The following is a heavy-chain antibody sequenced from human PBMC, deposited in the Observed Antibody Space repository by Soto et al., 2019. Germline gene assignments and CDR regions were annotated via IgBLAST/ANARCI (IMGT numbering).Heavy chain of an antibody. CDR3: AKENRDSRYSASDY. CDR1: GFMFNNYA. J-gene: IGHJ4*02. V-gene: IGHV3-23*01. D-gene: IGHD2-21*01. Sequence: GGSLRLSCAASGFMFNNYAMNWVRQAPGKGLGWVSVISDNGEDTNYADSVKGRFVISRDNSKDTLYLQMYNLRAEDTAIYYCAKENRDSRYSASDYWGQGTLVTVSS. CDR2: ISDNGEDT.